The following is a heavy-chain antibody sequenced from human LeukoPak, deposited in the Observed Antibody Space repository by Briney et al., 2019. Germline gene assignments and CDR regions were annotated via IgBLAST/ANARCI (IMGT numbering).Heavy chain of an antibody. J-gene: IGHJ6*03. CDR3: ARGKDRNYSYYYYYYYMDV. V-gene: IGHV4-59*01. Sequence: SETLSLTCTVSGGSISSYYWSWIRQPPGKGLEWIGYIYYSGSTNYNPSLKSRVTISVDTSKNQFSLKLSSVTAADTAVYYCARGKDRNYSYYYYYYYMDVWGEGTTVTVSS. CDR2: IYYSGST. CDR1: GGSISSYY. D-gene: IGHD4-11*01.